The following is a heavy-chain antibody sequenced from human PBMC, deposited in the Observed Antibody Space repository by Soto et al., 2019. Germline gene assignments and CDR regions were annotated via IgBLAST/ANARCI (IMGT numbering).Heavy chain of an antibody. CDR1: GYSFTSYW. D-gene: IGHD3-22*01. V-gene: IGHV5-10-1*01. CDR2: IDPSDSYT. CDR3: ARHGKEAVYYYESSGSWLEYFDL. J-gene: IGHJ2*01. Sequence: GESLKISCKGSGYSFTSYWISWVRQMPGEGLEGMGRIDPSDSYTNYSPSFQGHVTISADKSISTAYLQWSSLKASDTAMYYCARHGKEAVYYYESSGSWLEYFDLWGRGTLVTVSS.